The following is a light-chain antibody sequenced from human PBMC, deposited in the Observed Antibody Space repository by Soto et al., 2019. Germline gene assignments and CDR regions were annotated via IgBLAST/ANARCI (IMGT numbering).Light chain of an antibody. J-gene: IGKJ4*01. Sequence: EIVLTQSPGTLSLSPGERATLSCRASQSVSSSYLAWYQQKPGQAPRLVIYDIFTRATGVPTRISGSGSGTEFTLTISSLQSEDFAVYYCQQYNSWTLTFGGGTKVDIX. V-gene: IGKV3D-15*01. CDR1: QSVSSSY. CDR2: DIF. CDR3: QQYNSWTLT.